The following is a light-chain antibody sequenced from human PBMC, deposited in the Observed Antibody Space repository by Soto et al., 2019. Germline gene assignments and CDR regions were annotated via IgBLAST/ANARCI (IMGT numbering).Light chain of an antibody. Sequence: EIVLTQSPATLALSPGNRATLSCRASQSVSSSLAWYQHQPGQAPRLLIYDASKRAPGIPARFSGSGSGTHFTLTISSLEPEDFVVSYCQHRGNWPSVTFGGGTKLQIK. CDR1: QSVSSS. J-gene: IGKJ4*01. CDR2: DAS. V-gene: IGKV3-11*01. CDR3: QHRGNWPSVT.